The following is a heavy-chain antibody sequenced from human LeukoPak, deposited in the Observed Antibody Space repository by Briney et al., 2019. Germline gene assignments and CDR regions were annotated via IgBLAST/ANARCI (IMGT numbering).Heavy chain of an antibody. Sequence: GASVKVSCKASGYTFTSYGISRVRQAPGQGLEWMGWISAYNGNTNYAQKLQGRGTMTTDTSTSTAYMELRSLRSDDTAFYYCARDYSSGWYAFDYWGQGTLVTVSS. D-gene: IGHD6-19*01. CDR3: ARDYSSGWYAFDY. V-gene: IGHV1-18*01. CDR1: GYTFTSYG. CDR2: ISAYNGNT. J-gene: IGHJ4*02.